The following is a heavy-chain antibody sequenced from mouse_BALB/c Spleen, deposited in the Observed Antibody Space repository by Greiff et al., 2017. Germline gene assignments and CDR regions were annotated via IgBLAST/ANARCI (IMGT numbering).Heavy chain of an antibody. V-gene: IGHV1S56*01. CDR1: GYTFTSYY. J-gene: IGHJ4*01. Sequence: QVQLQQSGPELVKPGASVRISCKASGYTFTSYYIHWVKQRPGQGLEWIGWIYPGNVNTKYNEKFKGKATLTADKSSSTAYMQLSSLTSEDSAVYFCATSYYGSSYGYAMDYWGQGTSVTVSS. CDR3: ATSYYGSSYGYAMDY. CDR2: IYPGNVNT. D-gene: IGHD1-1*01.